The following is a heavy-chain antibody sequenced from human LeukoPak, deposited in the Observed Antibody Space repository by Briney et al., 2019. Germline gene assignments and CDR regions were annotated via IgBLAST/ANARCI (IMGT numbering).Heavy chain of an antibody. CDR3: AKDRGYSSGWPYYFDY. D-gene: IGHD6-19*01. V-gene: IGHV3-30*18. Sequence: GRSLRLSCAASGSTFSSYGMHWVRQAPGKGLEWVAVISYDGSNKYYADSVKGRFTISRDNSKNTLYLQMNSLRAEDTAVYYCAKDRGYSSGWPYYFDYWGQGTLVTVSS. CDR2: ISYDGSNK. J-gene: IGHJ4*02. CDR1: GSTFSSYG.